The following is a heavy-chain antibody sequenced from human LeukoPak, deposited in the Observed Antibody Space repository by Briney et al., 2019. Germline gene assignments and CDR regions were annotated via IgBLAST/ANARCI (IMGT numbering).Heavy chain of an antibody. CDR2: ISYDGSNK. Sequence: GRSLRLSCAASGFTFSSYAMHWVRQAPGKGLEWVAVISYDGSNKYYADSVKGRFTISRDNSKNTLYLQMNSLRAEDTAVYYCARDQEYSSGWYGITSVGHYYYGMDVWGQGTTVTVSS. CDR1: GFTFSSYA. V-gene: IGHV3-30-3*01. D-gene: IGHD6-19*01. J-gene: IGHJ6*02. CDR3: ARDQEYSSGWYGITSVGHYYYGMDV.